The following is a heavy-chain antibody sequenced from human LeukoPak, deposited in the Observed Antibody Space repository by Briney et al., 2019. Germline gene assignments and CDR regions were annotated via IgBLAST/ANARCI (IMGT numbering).Heavy chain of an antibody. J-gene: IGHJ4*02. CDR3: TRLPSSGKTYFDY. CDR1: GGSINSYY. V-gene: IGHV4-59*08. CDR2: ISYSGST. D-gene: IGHD6-19*01. Sequence: SETLSLTCTVSGGSINSYYWSWIRLPPGKGLEWIGYISYSGSTNYNPSLKSRVTISVDTSKNQFSLKLSSVTAADTAVYYCTRLPSSGKTYFDYWGQGTLVTVSS.